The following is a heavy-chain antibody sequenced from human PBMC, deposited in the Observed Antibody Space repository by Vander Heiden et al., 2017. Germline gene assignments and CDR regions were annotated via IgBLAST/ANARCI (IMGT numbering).Heavy chain of an antibody. D-gene: IGHD3-3*01. V-gene: IGHV3-9*01. CDR1: GFTFDDYA. CDR3: ARLITSYYYYGMDV. J-gene: IGHJ6*02. CDR2: ISWNSGSI. Sequence: EVQLAVSGGGWVRSGRPLSPSGSAPGFTFDDYAMHWGRQAPGKGLEWVSGISWNSGSIGYADSVKGRFTISRDNAKNSLYLQMNSLRAEDTALYYCARLITSYYYYGMDVWGQGTTVTVSS.